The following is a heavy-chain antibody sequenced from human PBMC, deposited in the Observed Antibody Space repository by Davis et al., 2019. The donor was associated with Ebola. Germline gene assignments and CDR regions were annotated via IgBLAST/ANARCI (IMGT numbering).Heavy chain of an antibody. D-gene: IGHD5-12*01. CDR2: LAYDGSNT. V-gene: IGHV3-33*05. Sequence: SLKISCAASGFSFSSFAMHWVRHAPGKGLQWVSLLAYDGSNTYYSDSVEGRFTISRDNSRNTLYLQMHSLRVEDTADYFCARELQSGGFSGYSLDSGGQGTPVIVSP. J-gene: IGHJ4*02. CDR1: GFSFSSFA. CDR3: ARELQSGGFSGYSLDS.